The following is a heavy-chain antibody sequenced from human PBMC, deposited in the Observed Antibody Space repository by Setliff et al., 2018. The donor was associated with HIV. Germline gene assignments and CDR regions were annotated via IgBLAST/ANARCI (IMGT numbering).Heavy chain of an antibody. CDR1: GGSISSGSYY. V-gene: IGHV4-61*09. Sequence: PSETLSLTCTVSGGSISSGSYYWSWIRQPAGKGLEWIGHIHTSGSVFYNPSLNSRVIISIDTSRNQFSLKLSSVTGADTAVYYCARVSSVIELQGGDYFDSWGQGLLVTVSS. CDR2: IHTSGSV. CDR3: ARVSSVIELQGGDYFDS. J-gene: IGHJ4*02. D-gene: IGHD1-7*01.